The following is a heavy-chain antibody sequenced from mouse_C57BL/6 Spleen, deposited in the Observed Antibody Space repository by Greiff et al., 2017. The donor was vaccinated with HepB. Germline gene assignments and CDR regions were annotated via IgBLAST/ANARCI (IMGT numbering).Heavy chain of an antibody. Sequence: VQPQQSGAELMKPGASVKLSCKATGYTFTGYWIEWVKQRPGHGLEWIGEILPGSGSTNYHEKFKGKATFTADTSSNTAYMQLSSLTTEDSAIYYCARSLYYYGSPYAMDYWGQGTSVTVSS. D-gene: IGHD1-1*01. CDR2: ILPGSGST. J-gene: IGHJ4*01. CDR1: GYTFTGYW. CDR3: ARSLYYYGSPYAMDY. V-gene: IGHV1-9*01.